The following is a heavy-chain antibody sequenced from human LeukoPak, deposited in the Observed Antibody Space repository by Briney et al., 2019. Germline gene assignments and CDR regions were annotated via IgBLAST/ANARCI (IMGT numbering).Heavy chain of an antibody. D-gene: IGHD3-22*01. CDR2: IWFDGTKK. J-gene: IGHJ4*02. CDR3: ARTRSSGYLTLDY. CDR1: GFMFSNYG. Sequence: GGSLRLSCVASGFMFSNYGIHWVRQAPGKGLEWVALIWFDGTKKYFADTVKGRFTISRDNAENSLYLQMSSLRAEDTAVYYCARTRSSGYLTLDYWGQGTLVTVSS. V-gene: IGHV3-33*01.